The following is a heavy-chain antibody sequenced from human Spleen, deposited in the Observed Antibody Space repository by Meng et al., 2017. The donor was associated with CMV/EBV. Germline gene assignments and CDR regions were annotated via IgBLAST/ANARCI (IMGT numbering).Heavy chain of an antibody. CDR3: ARENYYDSSGYYPESWFDP. J-gene: IGHJ5*02. CDR2: IYYSGST. CDR1: GGSISSGGYY. Sequence: SETLSLTCTVSGGSISSGGYYWSWIRQHPGKGLEWIGYIYYSGSTYYNPSLKSRVTISVDTSKNQFSLKLSSVTAADTAVYYCARENYYDSSGYYPESWFDPWGQGTLVTVSS. V-gene: IGHV4-31*03. D-gene: IGHD3-22*01.